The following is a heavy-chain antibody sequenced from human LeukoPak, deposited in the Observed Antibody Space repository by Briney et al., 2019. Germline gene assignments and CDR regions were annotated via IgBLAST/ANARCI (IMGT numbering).Heavy chain of an antibody. J-gene: IGHJ4*02. V-gene: IGHV3-7*01. CDR2: IKQDGSEK. D-gene: IGHD3-10*01. Sequence: GGSLRLSCAASGFTFSSYWMSWVRQAPGKGLEWVANIKQDGSEKYYVDSVKGRFTISRDNAKNSLYLQMNSLRAEDTAVYYCARRLVRGVIGGYFDYWGQGTLVTVSS. CDR3: ARRLVRGVIGGYFDY. CDR1: GFTFSSYW.